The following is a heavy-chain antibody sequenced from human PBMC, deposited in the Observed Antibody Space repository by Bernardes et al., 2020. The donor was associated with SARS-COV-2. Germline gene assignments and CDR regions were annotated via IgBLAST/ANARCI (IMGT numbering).Heavy chain of an antibody. CDR2: IYSGGST. CDR1: GFTVSSNY. D-gene: IGHD3-22*01. CDR3: ASESHDSSGYYYFGFDY. J-gene: IGHJ4*02. V-gene: IGHV3-53*01. Sequence: GGSLRLSCAASGFTVSSNYMSWVRQAPGKGLEWVSVIYSGGSTYYADSVKGRFTISRDNSKNTLYLQMNSLRAEDTAVYYCASESHDSSGYYYFGFDYWGQGTLVTVSS.